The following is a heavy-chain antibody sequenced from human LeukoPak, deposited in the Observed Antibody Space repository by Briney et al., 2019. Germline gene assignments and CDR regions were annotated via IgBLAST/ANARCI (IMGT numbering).Heavy chain of an antibody. J-gene: IGHJ4*02. CDR2: IYTSGST. Sequence: SETLSLTCTVSGGSISSYYWSWIRQPAGKGLEWIGRIYTSGSTNYNPSLKSRVTMSVDTSKDQFSLKLSSVTAADTAVYYCARDDYDILTFNYYFDYWGQGTLVTVSS. CDR3: ARDDYDILTFNYYFDY. CDR1: GGSISSYY. D-gene: IGHD3-9*01. V-gene: IGHV4-4*07.